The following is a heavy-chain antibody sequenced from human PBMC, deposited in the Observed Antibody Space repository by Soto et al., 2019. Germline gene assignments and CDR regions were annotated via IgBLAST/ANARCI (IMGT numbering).Heavy chain of an antibody. V-gene: IGHV1-3*01. D-gene: IGHD3-10*01. J-gene: IGHJ6*02. CDR2: INAGKDNT. CDR3: ARDMGSAAGMDV. CDR1: GYTFTRYY. Sequence: ASVKVSCKASGYTFTRYYMHWGRQAPGQRLEWVGWINAGKDNTKYSQKFQGRVTISRDTSARTVYMELSSLRSEDTAVYYCARDMGSAAGMDVWGQGTTVTVSS.